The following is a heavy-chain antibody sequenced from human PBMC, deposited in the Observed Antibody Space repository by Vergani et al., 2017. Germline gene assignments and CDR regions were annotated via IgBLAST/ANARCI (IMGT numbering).Heavy chain of an antibody. V-gene: IGHV4-4*07. CDR2: IYTSGST. CDR1: GGSISSYY. CDR3: AREKLSGYYSANWFDP. Sequence: QVQLQESGPGLVKPSETLSLTCTVSGGSISSYYWSWIRQPAGKGLEWIGRIYTSGSTNYNPSLKSRVTMSVDTSKNQLSLKLSSVTAADTAVYYCAREKLSGYYSANWFDPWGQGTLVTVSS. J-gene: IGHJ5*02. D-gene: IGHD3-22*01.